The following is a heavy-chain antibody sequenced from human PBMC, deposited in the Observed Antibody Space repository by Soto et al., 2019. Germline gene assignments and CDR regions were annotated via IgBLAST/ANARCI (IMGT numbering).Heavy chain of an antibody. CDR2: IYYSGST. V-gene: IGHV4-59*01. D-gene: IGHD3-3*01. CDR3: ASSAYYDFWSGSPGDYYYYMDV. J-gene: IGHJ6*03. Sequence: SETLSLTCTVSGGSISSYYWSWIRQPPGKGLEWIGYIYYSGSTNYNPSLKSRVTISVDTSKNQFSLKLSSVTAADTAVYYCASSAYYDFWSGSPGDYYYYMDVWGKGTTVTVSX. CDR1: GGSISSYY.